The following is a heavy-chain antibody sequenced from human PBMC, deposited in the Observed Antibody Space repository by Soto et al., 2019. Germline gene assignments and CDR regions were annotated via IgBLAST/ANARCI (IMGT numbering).Heavy chain of an antibody. CDR1: GFTFSSYA. CDR2: ISGSGGST. D-gene: IGHD4-17*01. Sequence: EVQLLESGGGLVQPGGSLRLSCAASGFTFSSYAMSWVRQAPGKGLEWVSAISGSGGSTYYADSVKGRFTISRDNSKNTLYLRMNSLRAEDTAVYYCAKIGNGDWYYYYYYMDVWGKGTTVTVSS. J-gene: IGHJ6*03. V-gene: IGHV3-23*01. CDR3: AKIGNGDWYYYYYYMDV.